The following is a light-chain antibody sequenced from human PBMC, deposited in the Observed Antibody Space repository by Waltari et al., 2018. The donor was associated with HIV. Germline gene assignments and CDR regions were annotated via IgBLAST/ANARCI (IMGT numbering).Light chain of an antibody. CDR1: PSDVGRSNY. CDR3: SSFGGNNPYLV. CDR2: EVN. J-gene: IGLJ3*02. Sequence: QSALTQPPSASGSPGQSVIISCTGTPSDVGRSNYVSCYQQPPGRAPKLMIYEVNKRPPGVPDRFSGSKSGNTASLTVSGLQAEDEANYYCSSFGGNNPYLVFGGGTTLTVL. V-gene: IGLV2-8*01.